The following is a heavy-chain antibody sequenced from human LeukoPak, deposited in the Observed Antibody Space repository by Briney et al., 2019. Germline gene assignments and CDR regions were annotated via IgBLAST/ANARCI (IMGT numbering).Heavy chain of an antibody. CDR2: IYYSGTT. V-gene: IGHV4-39*01. CDR3: ARPQLGSSQYFQH. Sequence: SETLSLTYTVSGGSISSSNYYWGWIRQPPGKGLEWIGSIYYSGTTYYNPSLKSRVTISVDTSKNQFSLKLSSVTAADTAVYYCARPQLGSSQYFQHWGQGTLVTVSS. CDR1: GGSISSSNYY. J-gene: IGHJ1*01. D-gene: IGHD3-16*01.